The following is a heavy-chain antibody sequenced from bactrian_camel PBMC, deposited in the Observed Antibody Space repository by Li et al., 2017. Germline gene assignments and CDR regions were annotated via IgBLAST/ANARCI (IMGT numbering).Heavy chain of an antibody. CDR1: GFSFSSYW. J-gene: IGHJ6*01. CDR3: ATGRFDLGY. CDR2: VYSDGSMT. V-gene: IGHV3S6*01. D-gene: IGHD1*01. Sequence: VESGGGLVQPGGALNLSCEASGFSFSSYWMYWVRQAPGKGLEWVSSVYSDGSMTFYADSVKGRFTISRDNAKKTVYLQMNSLKSEDTALYYCATGRFDLGYLGQGTQVTVS.